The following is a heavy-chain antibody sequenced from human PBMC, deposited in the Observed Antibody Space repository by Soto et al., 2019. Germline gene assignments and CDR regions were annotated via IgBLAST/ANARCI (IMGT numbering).Heavy chain of an antibody. CDR2: ISGYNGNT. D-gene: IGHD3-10*01. J-gene: IGHJ6*02. CDR3: ARGVKSYYGSGSPYYYGMDV. V-gene: IGHV1-18*04. Sequence: QVQLVQSGAEVKKPGASVKVSCKASGYTFTSYGVSWVRQAPGQGLEWMGWISGYNGNTNYAQKLQGRVTMTTATSTRTASLELRRLRSAHTAVYYSARGVKSYYGSGSPYYYGMDVWGQGIRVTVSS. CDR1: GYTFTSYG.